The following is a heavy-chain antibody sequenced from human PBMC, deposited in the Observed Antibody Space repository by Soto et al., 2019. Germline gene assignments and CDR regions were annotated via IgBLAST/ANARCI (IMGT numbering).Heavy chain of an antibody. CDR1: GGSISSYY. V-gene: IGHV4-59*01. CDR3: ARFVYSSSWYWGWFDP. D-gene: IGHD6-13*01. J-gene: IGHJ5*02. Sequence: QVQLQESGPGLVKPSETLSLTCTVSGGSISSYYWSWIRQPPGKGLEWIGCIYYSGSTNYNPSLQSRVTISVDTSKNQFSLKLSSVTAADTAVYYCARFVYSSSWYWGWFDPWGQGTLVTVSS. CDR2: IYYSGST.